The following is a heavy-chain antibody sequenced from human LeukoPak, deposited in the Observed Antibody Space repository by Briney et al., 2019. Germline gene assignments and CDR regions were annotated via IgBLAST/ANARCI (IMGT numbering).Heavy chain of an antibody. D-gene: IGHD6-6*01. CDR2: ISSNGGST. CDR3: ARGGSIAARPIDY. Sequence: PGGSLRLSCAVSGFTFSSYAMHWVRQAPGKGLEYVSAISSNGGSTYYANSVKGRFTISRDNSKNTLFLQMGSLRAEDMAVYYCARGGSIAARPIDYWGQGTLVTVSS. J-gene: IGHJ4*02. V-gene: IGHV3-64*01. CDR1: GFTFSSYA.